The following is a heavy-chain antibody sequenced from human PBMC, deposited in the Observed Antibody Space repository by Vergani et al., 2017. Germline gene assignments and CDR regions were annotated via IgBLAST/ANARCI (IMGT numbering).Heavy chain of an antibody. D-gene: IGHD3-22*01. CDR1: GGTLSSYA. J-gene: IGHJ4*02. V-gene: IGHV1-69*04. Sequence: QVQLVQSGAEVKKPGSSVKVSCKASGGTLSSYAIRWLRQAPGPGLEWMGRIIPILGLSNYAQKFQGRVTITADKSTRTAYMELSRLRSEATAVYYCAVELDYYDSSGYYYGGFFDYWGQGTLVTVSS. CDR2: IIPILGLS. CDR3: AVELDYYDSSGYYYGGFFDY.